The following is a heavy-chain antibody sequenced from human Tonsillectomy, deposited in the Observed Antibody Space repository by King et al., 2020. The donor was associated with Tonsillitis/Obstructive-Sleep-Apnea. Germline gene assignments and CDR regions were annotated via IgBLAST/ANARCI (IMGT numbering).Heavy chain of an antibody. D-gene: IGHD3-9*01. CDR3: ARDLTLCGCYYYAYYVVDV. CDR2: ICYDGSNK. Sequence: QSQLVQSGGGVVQPGRSLRLSCEASGFTFNRYSMHWVRQAPGKGLEWVAAICYDGSNKYYADSVRGRFTISRDDSKNMVYLQMNSLRAGDTAVYYCARDLTLCGCYYYAYYVVDVWGQGTTVTVSS. J-gene: IGHJ6*02. CDR1: GFTFNRYS. V-gene: IGHV3-33*01.